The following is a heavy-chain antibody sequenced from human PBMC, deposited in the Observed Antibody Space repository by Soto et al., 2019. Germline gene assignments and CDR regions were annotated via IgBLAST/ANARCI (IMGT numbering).Heavy chain of an antibody. Sequence: PGGSLRLSCAGSGFTFSTSWMHWVHQTPGKGLVWVSRINSDGSTTNYADSVKGRFTISRDNAKNTLYLQMNTLRAEDTAVYFCARSHFSNSRIDYWGLGILVTVSS. CDR1: GFTFSTSW. CDR2: INSDGSTT. D-gene: IGHD6-6*01. CDR3: ARSHFSNSRIDY. V-gene: IGHV3-74*01. J-gene: IGHJ4*02.